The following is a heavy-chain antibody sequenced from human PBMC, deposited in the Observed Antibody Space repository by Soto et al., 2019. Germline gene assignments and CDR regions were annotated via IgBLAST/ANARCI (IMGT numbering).Heavy chain of an antibody. CDR2: INQGGSET. V-gene: IGHV3-7*01. CDR1: GFPFTVFW. CDR3: ARDGPIQQLGQAYQF. J-gene: IGHJ1*01. D-gene: IGHD4-4*01. Sequence: EVQLVESGGALVQPGGSLRLSCAASGFPFTVFWMSWVRRVPGKGLEWLANINQGGSETYYVDSVKGRFTISRDNAANLVYLELTGLRAEDTAVYYCARDGPIQQLGQAYQFWGQGTLVTVSS.